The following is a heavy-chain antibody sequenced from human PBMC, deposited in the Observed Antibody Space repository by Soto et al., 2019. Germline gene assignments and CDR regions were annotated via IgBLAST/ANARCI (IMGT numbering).Heavy chain of an antibody. J-gene: IGHJ5*02. CDR3: AIDSRKAAAGYWFDP. Sequence: QVQLVQSGAEVKKPGASVKVSCKASGYSFTSYGISWVRQAPGQGLEWLGWIGAYNGNTNYIQRLQGRVTMTKDTSTSTVYMELRSLRSDDTAVYYCAIDSRKAAAGYWFDPWGQGTLVTVS. V-gene: IGHV1-18*01. D-gene: IGHD6-13*01. CDR1: GYSFTSYG. CDR2: IGAYNGNT.